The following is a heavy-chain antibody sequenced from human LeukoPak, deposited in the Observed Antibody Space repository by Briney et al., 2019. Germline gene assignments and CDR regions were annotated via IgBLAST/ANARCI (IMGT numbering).Heavy chain of an antibody. CDR2: INPGGGST. CDR1: GYTFTLYY. CDR3: ARKDYDILTGLNWFDP. Sequence: ASVKVSCKASGYTFTLYYMHWVRQAPGQGLEWMGMINPGGGSTNYAQKFQGRVTITRDTSTSTAYMELSSLRSEDTAVYYCARKDYDILTGLNWFDPWGQGTLVTVSS. V-gene: IGHV1-46*01. D-gene: IGHD3-9*01. J-gene: IGHJ5*02.